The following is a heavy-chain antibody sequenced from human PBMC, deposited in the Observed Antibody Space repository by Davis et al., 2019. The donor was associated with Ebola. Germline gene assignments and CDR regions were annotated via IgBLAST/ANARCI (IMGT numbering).Heavy chain of an antibody. CDR2: INPNSGGT. CDR1: GYTFTGYY. V-gene: IGHV1-2*02. D-gene: IGHD2-15*01. J-gene: IGHJ4*02. Sequence: ASVTVSCKASGYTFTGYYMHWVRQAPGQGLEWMGWINPNSGGTNYAQKFQGRGTMTRATSISTAYMELSRLRSDDTAVYYCARGGYCSGGSCPDYWGQGTLVTVSS. CDR3: ARGGYCSGGSCPDY.